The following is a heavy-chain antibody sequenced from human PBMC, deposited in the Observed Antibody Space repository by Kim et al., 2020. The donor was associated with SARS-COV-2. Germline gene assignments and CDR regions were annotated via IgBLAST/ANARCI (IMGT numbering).Heavy chain of an antibody. Sequence: GGSLRLSCAASGFTFSSYAMSWVRQAPGKGLEWVSAISGSGGSTYYADSVKGRFTISRDNSKNTLYLHMNSLRAEDTAGYYCAKDSDLIVVVTPYFDYWGQGTLVTVSS. CDR1: GFTFSSYA. CDR3: AKDSDLIVVVTPYFDY. D-gene: IGHD2-21*02. CDR2: ISGSGGST. V-gene: IGHV3-23*01. J-gene: IGHJ4*02.